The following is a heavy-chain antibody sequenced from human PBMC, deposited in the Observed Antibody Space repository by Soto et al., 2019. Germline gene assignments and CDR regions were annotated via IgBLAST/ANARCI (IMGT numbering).Heavy chain of an antibody. CDR2: ISGSGGST. J-gene: IGHJ1*01. CDR3: AKAINSPSLREYFQH. D-gene: IGHD5-12*01. Sequence: EVQLLESGGGLVQPGGSLRLSCAASGFTFSSYAMSWVRQAPGKGLEWVSAISGSGGSTYYADSVKGRFTISRDNSKNTLYLQMNSLRAADTAVYYCAKAINSPSLREYFQHWGQGTLVTVSS. CDR1: GFTFSSYA. V-gene: IGHV3-23*01.